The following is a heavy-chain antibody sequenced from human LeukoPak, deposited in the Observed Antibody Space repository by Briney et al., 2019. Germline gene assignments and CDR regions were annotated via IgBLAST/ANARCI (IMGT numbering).Heavy chain of an antibody. CDR1: GYTFTRYG. D-gene: IGHD3-10*01. CDR2: IRAYNGNT. V-gene: IGHV1-18*01. CDR3: ARDYYYYGSRSYYL. J-gene: IGHJ4*02. Sequence: GASVNVSCKASGYTFTRYGISWVRQAPGQGREGMGWIRAYNGNTNYAQKLQARITMTTDTSTSTAYMELRSLRSDDTAVYYCARDYYYYGSRSYYLWGQGTLVTVSS.